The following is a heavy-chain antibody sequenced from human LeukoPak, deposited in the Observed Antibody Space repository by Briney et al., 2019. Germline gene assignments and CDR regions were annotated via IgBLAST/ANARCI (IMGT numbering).Heavy chain of an antibody. CDR2: INSDGSST. CDR1: GFTFSSHW. J-gene: IGHJ4*02. CDR3: ARDKGGLWGLDY. D-gene: IGHD5-18*01. V-gene: IGHV3-74*01. Sequence: GGSLRLSCAASGFTFSSHWMHWVRHAPGKGLVWVSRINSDGSSTSYADPVKGRFTISRDNAKNTLYLQMNSLRAEDTAVYYCARDKGGLWGLDYWGQGTLVTVSS.